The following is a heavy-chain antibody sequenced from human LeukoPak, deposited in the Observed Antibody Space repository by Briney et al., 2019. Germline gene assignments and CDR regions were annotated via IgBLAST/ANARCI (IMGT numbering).Heavy chain of an antibody. J-gene: IGHJ4*02. CDR1: GGSFRGYY. CDR3: ASFGRITIFGVVIPHYFDY. Sequence: KPSETLSLTCAVFGGSFRGYYWSWIRQPPGKGLEWIGEINHSGSTNYNPSLKSRVTISVDTSKNQFSLKLSSVTAADTAVYYCASFGRITIFGVVIPHYFDYWGQGTLVTVSS. D-gene: IGHD3-3*01. CDR2: INHSGST. V-gene: IGHV4-34*01.